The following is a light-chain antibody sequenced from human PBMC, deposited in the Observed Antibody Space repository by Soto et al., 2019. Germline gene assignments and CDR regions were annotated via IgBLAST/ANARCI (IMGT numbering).Light chain of an antibody. Sequence: EIVLTQFPGARSLSPGERVTLSSRGSQTVSNTYLAWYQQKSGQAPKFLIYGASNRATGIPDRFSGSGSGTDFTLTISRLEPEDFAVYYCQQYGALPPTFGGGTKVEIK. CDR1: QTVSNTY. V-gene: IGKV3-20*01. CDR3: QQYGALPPT. J-gene: IGKJ4*01. CDR2: GAS.